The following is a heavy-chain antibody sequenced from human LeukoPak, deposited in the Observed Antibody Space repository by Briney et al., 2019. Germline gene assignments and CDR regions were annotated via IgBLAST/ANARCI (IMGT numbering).Heavy chain of an antibody. J-gene: IGHJ3*02. D-gene: IGHD5-12*01. CDR3: ARYSGFDLDAFDI. CDR1: GYTFTSYY. CDR2: INPSGGST. Sequence: ASVKVSCKASGYTFTSYYMHWVRQAPGQGLEWMGVINPSGGSTSYAQKFQGRVTMTRDTSTSTVYMELSSLRSEDTAVYYCARYSGFDLDAFDIWGQGTMVTVSS. V-gene: IGHV1-46*03.